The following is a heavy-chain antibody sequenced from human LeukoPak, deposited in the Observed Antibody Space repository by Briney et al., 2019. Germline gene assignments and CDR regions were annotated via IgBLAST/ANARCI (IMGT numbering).Heavy chain of an antibody. CDR2: MSISGDHT. J-gene: IGHJ3*02. CDR3: ARAPIGRAYAFDI. CDR1: GFTFSSYA. Sequence: GGSLRLSCAASGFTFSSYAMTWARQAPGKGLEWVSTMSISGDHTYYTDSVKGRFTISRDSTKNTLYLQMNSLRAEDTAVYYCARAPIGRAYAFDIWGQGTMVTVSS. V-gene: IGHV3-23*01. D-gene: IGHD1-26*01.